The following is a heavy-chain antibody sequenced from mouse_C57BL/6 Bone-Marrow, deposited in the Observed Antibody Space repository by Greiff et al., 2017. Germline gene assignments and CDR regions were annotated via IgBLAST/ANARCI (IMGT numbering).Heavy chain of an antibody. D-gene: IGHD2-1*01. CDR2: IDPSDSET. J-gene: IGHJ3*01. V-gene: IGHV1-52*01. Sequence: QVQLKQPGAELVRPGSSVKLSCKASGYTFTSYWMHWVKQRPIQGLEWIGNIDPSDSETHYNQKFKDKATLTVDKSSSTAYMQLSSLTSEDSAVYYCAREGYYPAWFAYWGQGTLVTVSA. CDR1: GYTFTSYW. CDR3: AREGYYPAWFAY.